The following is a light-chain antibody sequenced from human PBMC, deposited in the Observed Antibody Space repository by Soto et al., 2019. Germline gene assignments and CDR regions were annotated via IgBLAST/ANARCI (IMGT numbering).Light chain of an antibody. CDR1: PSVSGSN. Sequence: EIVLTQSPGTLSLSPGERATLSCRASPSVSGSNLAWYQQKPGQAPRLVIYGASSRATGIPDRFNGGGSGTDFTLSISRLEPEDFAVYYCQQYGSSPITFGQGTRLEIK. J-gene: IGKJ5*01. CDR3: QQYGSSPIT. V-gene: IGKV3-20*01. CDR2: GAS.